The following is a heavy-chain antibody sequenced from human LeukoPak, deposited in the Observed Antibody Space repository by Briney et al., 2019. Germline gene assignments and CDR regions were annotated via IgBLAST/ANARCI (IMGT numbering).Heavy chain of an antibody. V-gene: IGHV3-33*01. CDR1: GFTFSSEG. CDR3: ARGGHCSTTSCSNYDGMDL. J-gene: IGHJ6*02. D-gene: IGHD2-2*01. CDR2: TWYDGSNK. Sequence: TGRSLRLSRAASGFTFSSEGMHWVRQAPGKELEWVAATWYDGSNKYYADSVKGRFTISRDNSKNTLYLQMNSLRAEDTAVYFCARGGHCSTTSCSNYDGMDLWGQGTTLSVSS.